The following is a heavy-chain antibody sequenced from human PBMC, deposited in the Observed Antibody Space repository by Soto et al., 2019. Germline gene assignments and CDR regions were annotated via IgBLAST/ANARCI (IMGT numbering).Heavy chain of an antibody. CDR1: GYTFTSYG. CDR2: ISAYNGNT. J-gene: IGHJ4*02. CDR3: ARDARRVTAFDY. V-gene: IGHV1-18*01. D-gene: IGHD2-21*02. Sequence: QVQLVQSGAEVKKPGASVKVSCKASGYTFTSYGISWVRQAPGQGLEWMGWISAYNGNTNYAQKLQGRVTMTTGTTTSTADMELRSLRSDDTAVEYGARDARRVTAFDYWGQGTLVTVSS.